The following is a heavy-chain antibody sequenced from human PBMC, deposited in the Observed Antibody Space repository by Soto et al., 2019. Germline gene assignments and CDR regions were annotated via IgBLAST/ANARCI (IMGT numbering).Heavy chain of an antibody. CDR3: ARDIYSAGSVWTPGI. D-gene: IGHD6-13*01. Sequence: QEQLMESGGGVVQPGRSLRLSCVASGFSFSSQAMHWVRQAPGKGLEWVAAISNDGNRQLYADSVKDRFTISRDNSRKTLDLQIKNLITEDTGVYFCARDIYSAGSVWTPGIWGEGTMVTVSS. J-gene: IGHJ3*02. CDR1: GFSFSSQA. V-gene: IGHV3-30-3*01. CDR2: ISNDGNRQ.